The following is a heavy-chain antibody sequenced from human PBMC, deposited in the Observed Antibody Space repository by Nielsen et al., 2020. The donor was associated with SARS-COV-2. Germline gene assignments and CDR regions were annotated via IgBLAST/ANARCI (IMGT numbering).Heavy chain of an antibody. V-gene: IGHV4-31*02. D-gene: IGHD4-23*01. CDR3: ASSTRVLDYGGNSFDY. J-gene: IGHJ4*02. CDR2: IYYSGST. Sequence: RQAPGKGLEWIGYIYYSGSTYYNPSLKSRVTISVDTSKNQFSLKLSSVTAADTAVYYCASSTRVLDYGGNSFDYWGQGTLVTVSS.